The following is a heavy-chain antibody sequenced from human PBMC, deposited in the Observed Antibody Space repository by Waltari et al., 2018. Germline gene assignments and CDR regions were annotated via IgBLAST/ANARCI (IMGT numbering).Heavy chain of an antibody. CDR3: AAPPGYYYDSSGYYYNGY. D-gene: IGHD3-22*01. Sequence: QVQLVESGGGVVQPGRSLRLYCAASGFTFSSYAMHWVRQAPGKGLEWVAVISYDGSNKYYADSVKGRFTISRDNSKNTLYLQMNSLRAEDTAVYYCAAPPGYYYDSSGYYYNGYWGQGTLVTVSS. CDR1: GFTFSSYA. CDR2: ISYDGSNK. V-gene: IGHV3-30-3*01. J-gene: IGHJ4*02.